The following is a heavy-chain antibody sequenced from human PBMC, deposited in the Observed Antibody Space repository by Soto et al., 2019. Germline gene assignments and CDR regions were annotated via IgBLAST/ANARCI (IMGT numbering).Heavy chain of an antibody. Sequence: QVQLVQSGAEVKKPGALVKVSCKASGYTFTSYYMHWVRQAPGQGLEWMGIINPSGGSTSYAQKFQGRVTMTRDTSTSTVYMELSSLRSEDTAVYYCARGVVVVAATNPWYFDLWGRGTLVTVSS. CDR2: INPSGGST. J-gene: IGHJ2*01. V-gene: IGHV1-46*01. CDR3: ARGVVVVAATNPWYFDL. CDR1: GYTFTSYY. D-gene: IGHD2-15*01.